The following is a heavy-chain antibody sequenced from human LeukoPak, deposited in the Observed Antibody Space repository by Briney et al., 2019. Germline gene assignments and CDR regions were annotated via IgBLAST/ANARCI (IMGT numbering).Heavy chain of an antibody. V-gene: IGHV3-21*01. Sequence: GGSLRLSCKASGFIFSNYAMSWVRQAPGKGLEWVSSISSSSSYIYYADSVKGRFTISRDNAKNSLYLQMNSLRAEDTAVYYCARVAIVVVPAAPLDPWGQGTLVTVSS. CDR2: ISSSSSYI. CDR3: ARVAIVVVPAAPLDP. D-gene: IGHD2-2*01. CDR1: GFIFSNYA. J-gene: IGHJ5*02.